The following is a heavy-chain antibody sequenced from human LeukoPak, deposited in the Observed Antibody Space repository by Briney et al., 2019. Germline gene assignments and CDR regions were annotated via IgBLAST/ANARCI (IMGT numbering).Heavy chain of an antibody. CDR3: ASSNSVPYYGMDV. V-gene: IGHV1-18*01. Sequence: ASVNVSCKASGYTFTSYGISWVRQAPGQGLEWMGWISAYNGNTNYAQKLQGRVTMTTDTSTSTAYMELRSLRSDDTAVYYCASSNSVPYYGMDVWGQGTTVTVSS. J-gene: IGHJ6*02. CDR2: ISAYNGNT. CDR1: GYTFTSYG. D-gene: IGHD2/OR15-2a*01.